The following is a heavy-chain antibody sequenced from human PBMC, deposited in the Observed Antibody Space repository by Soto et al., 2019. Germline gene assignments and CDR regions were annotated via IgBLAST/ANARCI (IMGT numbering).Heavy chain of an antibody. D-gene: IGHD3-10*01. J-gene: IGHJ3*02. CDR1: GGSLSSGGSY. V-gene: IGHV4-31*03. CDR3: ARDRYGVRALDAFDI. CDR2: IYYSGNA. Sequence: SDTLSLTCTVSGGSLSSGGSYWNWIRQHPGKGLEWIGYIYYSGNAYYNPSLRSRVTISLDTSRNQFSLNLSSVTAADTAVYYCARDRYGVRALDAFDIWGQGTMVTVSS.